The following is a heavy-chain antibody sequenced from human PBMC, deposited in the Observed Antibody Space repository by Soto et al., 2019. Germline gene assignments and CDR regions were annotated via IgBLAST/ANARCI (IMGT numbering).Heavy chain of an antibody. D-gene: IGHD5-12*01. CDR1: GGSFSGYY. Sequence: PSETLSLTCAVYGGSFSGYYWSWIRQPPGKGLEWIGEINHSGSTNYNPSLKSRVTISVDTSKNQFSLKLSSVTAADTAVYYCARARGYSRTRYYMDVWGKGTTVTVSS. V-gene: IGHV4-34*01. J-gene: IGHJ6*03. CDR2: INHSGST. CDR3: ARARGYSRTRYYMDV.